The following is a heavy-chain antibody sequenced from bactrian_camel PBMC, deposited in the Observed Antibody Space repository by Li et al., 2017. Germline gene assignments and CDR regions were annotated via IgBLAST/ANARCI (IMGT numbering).Heavy chain of an antibody. D-gene: IGHD1*01. CDR1: GYTFTVAC. V-gene: IGHV3S53*01. CDR2: IDSDGSA. CDR3: SAGAMVRLGPHQTRCEYKY. Sequence: VQLVESGGGLVQPGGSLRLSCAAAGYTFTVACMGWFRQAPGKERERVAQIDSDGSAVYAASVKGRFTISQDNAKNTLDLRMNSLKPEDTAAYICSAGAMVRLGPHQTRCEYKYWGQGTQVTVS. J-gene: IGHJ4*01.